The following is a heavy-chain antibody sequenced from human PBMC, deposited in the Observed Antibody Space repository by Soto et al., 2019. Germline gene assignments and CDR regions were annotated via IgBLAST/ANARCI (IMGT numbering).Heavy chain of an antibody. D-gene: IGHD6-13*01. V-gene: IGHV1-46*01. CDR3: ARAAASGNGRRVDV. Sequence: QVQLVQSGAEVKNPGASVKVSCKASGYTFISYHIHWVQQAPGQGLEWMGMINPSGGRTTYSQQFQGRVTMTGDTSTTTIYMELSSLTSDDTAVYYCARAAASGNGRRVDVWGQGTSVTVSS. CDR1: GYTFISYH. CDR2: INPSGGRT. J-gene: IGHJ6*02.